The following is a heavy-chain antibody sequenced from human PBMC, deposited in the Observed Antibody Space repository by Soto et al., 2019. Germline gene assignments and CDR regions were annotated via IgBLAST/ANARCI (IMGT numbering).Heavy chain of an antibody. CDR2: IYYSGST. J-gene: IGHJ6*03. D-gene: IGHD6-6*01. CDR1: GGSISSYY. V-gene: IGHV4-59*08. CDR3: ARRRSSSSADYYMDV. Sequence: SETLSLTCTVSGGSISSYYWSWIRQPPGKGLEWIGYIYYSGSTNYNPSLKSRVTISVDTSKNQFSLKLSSVTAADTAVYYCARRRSSSSADYYMDVWGKGTTVTVSS.